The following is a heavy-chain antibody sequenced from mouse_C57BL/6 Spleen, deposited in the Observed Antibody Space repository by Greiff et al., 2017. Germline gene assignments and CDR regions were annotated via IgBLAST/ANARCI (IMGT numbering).Heavy chain of an antibody. CDR3: ARLAFDY. CDR2: ISSGSSTI. V-gene: IGHV5-17*01. J-gene: IGHJ2*01. CDR1: GFTFSDYG. Sequence: EVKLVESGGGLVKPGGSLKLSCAASGFTFSDYGMHWVRQAPEQGLAWVAYISSGSSTIYYADTVKGRFTISRDNAKNTLFLQMTGLRSEDTAMYYCARLAFDYWGQGTTLTGSS.